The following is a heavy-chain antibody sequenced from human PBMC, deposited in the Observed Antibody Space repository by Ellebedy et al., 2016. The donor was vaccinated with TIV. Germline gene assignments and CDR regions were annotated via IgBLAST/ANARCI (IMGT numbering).Heavy chain of an antibody. V-gene: IGHV1-69*04. Sequence: ASVKVSCKASGGTFSSYAISWVRQAPGRGLEWMGRIIPILGIANYAQKFQGRVTITADKSTSTAYMELSSLRSEDTAVYYCARDQGVITIKEDDAFDIWGQGTMVTVSS. CDR2: IIPILGIA. CDR3: ARDQGVITIKEDDAFDI. D-gene: IGHD3-22*01. J-gene: IGHJ3*02. CDR1: GGTFSSYA.